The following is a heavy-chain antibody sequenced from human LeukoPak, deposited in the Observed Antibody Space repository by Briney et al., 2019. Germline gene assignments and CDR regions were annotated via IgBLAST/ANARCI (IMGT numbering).Heavy chain of an antibody. CDR1: GGSISSGSYY. D-gene: IGHD3-9*01. J-gene: IGHJ4*02. V-gene: IGHV4-61*02. Sequence: PSETLSLTCTVSGGSISSGSYYWSWIRQPPGKGLEWIGRIYTSGSTNYNPSLKSRVTISVDTSKNQFSLKLSSVTAADTAVYYCVRVGYDILTGYHYFDYWGQGTLVTVSS. CDR2: IYTSGST. CDR3: VRVGYDILTGYHYFDY.